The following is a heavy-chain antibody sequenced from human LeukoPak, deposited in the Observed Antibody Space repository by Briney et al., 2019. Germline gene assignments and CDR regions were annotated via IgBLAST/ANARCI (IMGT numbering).Heavy chain of an antibody. D-gene: IGHD2/OR15-2a*01. Sequence: SETLSLTCTVSGGSISSYYWSWIRQPPGKGLEWIGYIYYSGSTNYNPSLKSRVTISVDTSKNQFSLKLSSVTAADTAVYYCARDLTESYYMDVWGKGTTVTVSS. CDR3: ARDLTESYYMDV. CDR2: IYYSGST. J-gene: IGHJ6*03. V-gene: IGHV4-59*12. CDR1: GGSISSYY.